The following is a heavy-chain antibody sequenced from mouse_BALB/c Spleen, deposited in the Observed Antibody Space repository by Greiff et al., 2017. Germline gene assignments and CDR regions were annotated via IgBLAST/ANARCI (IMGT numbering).Heavy chain of an antibody. CDR2: ISSGSSTI. D-gene: IGHD4-1*01. CDR3: ARSGRGYAMDY. Sequence: DVMLVESGGGLVQPGGSRKLSCAASGFTFSSFGMHWVRQAPEKGLEWVAYISSGSSTIYYADTVKGRFTISRDNPKNTLFLQMTSLRSEDTAMYYCARSGRGYAMDYWGQGTSVTVSS. V-gene: IGHV5-17*02. CDR1: GFTFSSFG. J-gene: IGHJ4*01.